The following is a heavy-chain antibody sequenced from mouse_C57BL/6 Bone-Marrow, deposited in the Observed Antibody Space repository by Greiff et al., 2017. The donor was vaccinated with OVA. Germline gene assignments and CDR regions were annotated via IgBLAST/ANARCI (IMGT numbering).Heavy chain of an antibody. D-gene: IGHD1-1*01. Sequence: QVHVKQPGAELVKPGASVKMSCKASGFTFTSYWITWVIQRPGQGLEWIGDFYPGSGSTNYNEKFKSKATLTVDTSSSTAYMQLSSLTSEDSAVYFCANHYYGSSRFDYWGQGTTLTVSS. V-gene: IGHV1-55*01. CDR2: FYPGSGST. CDR1: GFTFTSYW. J-gene: IGHJ2*01. CDR3: ANHYYGSSRFDY.